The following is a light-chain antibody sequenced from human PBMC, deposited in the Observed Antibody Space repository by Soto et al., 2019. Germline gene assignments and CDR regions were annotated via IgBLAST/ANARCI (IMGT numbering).Light chain of an antibody. J-gene: IGKJ1*01. CDR2: GAS. CDR1: QSVSSN. CDR3: QPYCSSGR. V-gene: IGKV3-20*01. Sequence: IGLQLSPATLSVSQGDKATLSCRASQSVSSNLAWYQQKPGQAPRLLIYGASNRATGIPDRFSGSGSGTDFTLTICRLEPEDFAVYYCQPYCSSGRLGQGTKVDVK.